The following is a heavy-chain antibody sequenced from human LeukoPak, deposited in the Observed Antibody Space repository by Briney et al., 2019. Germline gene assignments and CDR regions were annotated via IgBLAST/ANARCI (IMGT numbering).Heavy chain of an antibody. CDR2: IYYSGST. CDR1: GGSISSSSYY. D-gene: IGHD6-13*01. J-gene: IGHJ4*02. Sequence: PSETLSRTCTVSGGSISSSSYYWGWIRQPPGKGLEWIGSIYYSGSTYYNPSLKSRVTISVDTSKNQFSLKLTSVTAADTAVYYCARRAYSRAAFDYWGQGTLVTVSS. CDR3: ARRAYSRAAFDY. V-gene: IGHV4-39*01.